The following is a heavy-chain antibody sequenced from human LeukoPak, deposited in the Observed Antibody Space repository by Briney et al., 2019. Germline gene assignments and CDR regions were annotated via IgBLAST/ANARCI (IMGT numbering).Heavy chain of an antibody. V-gene: IGHV4-61*01. CDR2: IYYSGTT. D-gene: IGHD6-19*01. Sequence: PSETLSLTCTVSGYSISSTYYWNWIRQPPGKGLEWIGYIYYSGTTNYNPSLKSRVSMSVDTSKNQFSLKLSSVTAADTAVYYCARRGSGWYYFDYWGQGTLVTVSS. J-gene: IGHJ4*02. CDR3: ARRGSGWYYFDY. CDR1: GYSISSTYY.